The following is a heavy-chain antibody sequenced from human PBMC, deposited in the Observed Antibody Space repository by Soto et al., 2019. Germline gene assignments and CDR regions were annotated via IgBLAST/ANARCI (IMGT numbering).Heavy chain of an antibody. CDR1: GFTFDDYA. CDR2: ISWNSGSI. Sequence: EVQLVESGGGLVQPGRSLRLSCAASGFTFDDYAMHWVRQAPGKGLEWVSGISWNSGSIGYADSVKGRFTISRDNAKNSLYLQMNSLRAEDTALYYCAKDPSSMVRGVDYWGQGTLVTVSS. V-gene: IGHV3-9*01. J-gene: IGHJ4*02. CDR3: AKDPSSMVRGVDY. D-gene: IGHD3-10*01.